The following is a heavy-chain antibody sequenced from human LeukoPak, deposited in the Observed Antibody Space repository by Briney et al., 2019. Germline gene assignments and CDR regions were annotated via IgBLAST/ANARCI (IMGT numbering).Heavy chain of an antibody. CDR3: AKEGFDP. CDR2: IRYGGSDE. V-gene: IGHV3-30*02. J-gene: IGHJ5*02. Sequence: GGSLRLSCAASGFTFTSYGIHWVRQAPGKGLEWVAFIRYGGSDEHYADSVKGRFTISRDISKNTVYLQMNSLRIEDTAVYYCAKEGFDPWGKGTLVTVSS. CDR1: GFTFTSYG.